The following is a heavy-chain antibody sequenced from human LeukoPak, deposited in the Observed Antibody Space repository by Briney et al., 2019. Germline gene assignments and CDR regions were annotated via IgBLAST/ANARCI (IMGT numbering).Heavy chain of an antibody. V-gene: IGHV4-30-4*01. CDR2: IYYSGST. D-gene: IGHD3-22*01. J-gene: IGHJ5*02. CDR1: GGTISSGDYY. Sequence: SETLSLTCTVSGGTISSGDYYWSWIRPPPGKGLEWIGYIYYSGSTYYNPSLKSRVTISVDTSKNQFSLKLSSVTAADTAVYYCARDGYYYDSSGYPAVDPWGQGTLVTVSA. CDR3: ARDGYYYDSSGYPAVDP.